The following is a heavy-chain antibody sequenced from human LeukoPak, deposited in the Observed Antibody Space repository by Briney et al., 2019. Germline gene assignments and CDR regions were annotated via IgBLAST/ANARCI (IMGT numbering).Heavy chain of an antibody. V-gene: IGHV1-46*01. J-gene: IGHJ4*02. CDR3: ARDLLWWELLY. CDR1: GYTFTSYY. Sequence: GASVKVSCKASGYTFTSYYMHWVRQAPGQGLEWMGIINPSGGSTSYAQKFQGRVTMTRDMSTSTVYMELSSLRSEDTAVYYCARDLLWWELLYWGQGTLVTVSS. D-gene: IGHD1-26*01. CDR2: INPSGGST.